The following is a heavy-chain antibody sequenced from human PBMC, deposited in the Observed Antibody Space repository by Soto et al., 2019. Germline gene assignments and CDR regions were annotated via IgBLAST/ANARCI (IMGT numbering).Heavy chain of an antibody. CDR2: IYSGGYT. D-gene: IGHD3-10*01. V-gene: IGHV3-53*01. CDR3: AKHPGGGGY. Sequence: EVQLVESGGGLIQPGGSLRLSCAVSGFTVSNNYMSWVRQAPGKGLEGVSVIYSGGYTAYGDSVKGRFTISRDNSKNTLYPQMNARAAADRGLFSCAKHPGGGGYWGQGTLVTVSS. J-gene: IGHJ4*02. CDR1: GFTVSNNY.